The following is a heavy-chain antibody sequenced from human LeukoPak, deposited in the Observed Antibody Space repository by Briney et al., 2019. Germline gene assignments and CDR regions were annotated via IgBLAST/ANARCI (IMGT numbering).Heavy chain of an antibody. J-gene: IGHJ3*02. CDR2: INPSGGST. CDR1: GYTFTSYY. D-gene: IGHD3-22*01. CDR3: TRPDDYDSSGSPPSGNAFDI. Sequence: ASVKVSCKASGYTFTSYYMHWVRQAPGQGLEWMGIINPSGGSTSYAQKFQGRVTMTRDTSTSTAYMELSSLRSEDTAVYYCTRPDDYDSSGSPPSGNAFDIWGQGTMVTVSS. V-gene: IGHV1-46*03.